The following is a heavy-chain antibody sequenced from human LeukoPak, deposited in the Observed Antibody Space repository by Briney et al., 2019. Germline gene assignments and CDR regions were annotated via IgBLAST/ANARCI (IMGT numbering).Heavy chain of an antibody. Sequence: ASVKVSCKASGYTFTSYDINWVRQATGQGLEWMGWINPNSGGTNYAQKFQGRVTMTRDTSISTAYMELSRLRSDDTAVYYCARMGIRGVSLWGQGTLVTVSS. J-gene: IGHJ4*02. CDR1: GYTFTSYD. CDR3: ARMGIRGVSL. CDR2: INPNSGGT. V-gene: IGHV1-2*02. D-gene: IGHD3-10*01.